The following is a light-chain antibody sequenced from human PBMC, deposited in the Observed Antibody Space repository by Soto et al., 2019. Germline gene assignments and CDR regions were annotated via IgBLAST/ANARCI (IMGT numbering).Light chain of an antibody. Sequence: DSQRTQSPSCESAAVGDRGTITRRASQGISSWLAWYQQKPGKIPNLLIYAASTLQAGVPSRFSGSGSGTDFTLTISSLQPEDVAAYYCQKYNSAPLTFGGGTKV. CDR3: QKYNSAPLT. J-gene: IGKJ4*01. V-gene: IGKV1-27*01. CDR2: AAS. CDR1: QGISSW.